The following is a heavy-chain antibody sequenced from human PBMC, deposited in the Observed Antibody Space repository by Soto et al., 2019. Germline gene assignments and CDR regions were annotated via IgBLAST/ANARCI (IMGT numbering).Heavy chain of an antibody. CDR3: SKDSGRYYLFGKDV. Sequence: EVQLLESGGGLVQPGGSLRLSCAASGFTFSSYAMSWVRQAPGKGLEWVSAISGSGGSTYYADSVKGRFTISRDNSKNTLYLQMNSLRAEGTAVYYWSKDSGRYYLFGKDVWGQGTTVTVSS. J-gene: IGHJ6*02. CDR1: GFTFSSYA. V-gene: IGHV3-23*01. D-gene: IGHD6-19*01. CDR2: ISGSGGST.